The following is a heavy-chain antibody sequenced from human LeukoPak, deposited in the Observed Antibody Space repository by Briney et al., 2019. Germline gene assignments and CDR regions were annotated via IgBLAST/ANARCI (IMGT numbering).Heavy chain of an antibody. J-gene: IGHJ4*02. D-gene: IGHD2/OR15-2a*01. V-gene: IGHV5-51*01. Sequence: GESLKISCKGSGYSFTSYWIGWVRQMPGKGLEGMVIIYPGDSDIRYSPSFQGQVTLSPDKSISTASVQWSSLKASDTAMYYCERQVFYDGHVDYWGQGTLVTVSS. CDR1: GYSFTSYW. CDR2: IYPGDSDI. CDR3: ERQVFYDGHVDY.